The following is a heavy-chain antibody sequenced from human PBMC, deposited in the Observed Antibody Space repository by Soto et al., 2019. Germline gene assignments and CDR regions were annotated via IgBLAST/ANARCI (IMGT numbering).Heavy chain of an antibody. CDR3: ATPRQYYDILTGYYSASDAFDI. D-gene: IGHD3-9*01. Sequence: GASVKVSCKVSGYTLTELSMHWVRQAPGKGLEWMGGFDPEDGETIYAQKFQGRVTMTEDTSTDTAYMELSSLRSEDTAVYYCATPRQYYDILTGYYSASDAFDIWGQWTMVTVSS. J-gene: IGHJ3*02. CDR2: FDPEDGET. CDR1: GYTLTELS. V-gene: IGHV1-24*01.